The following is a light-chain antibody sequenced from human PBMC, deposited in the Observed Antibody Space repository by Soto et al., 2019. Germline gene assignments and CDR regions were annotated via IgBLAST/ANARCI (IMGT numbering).Light chain of an antibody. Sequence: QSALTQPASVSGSPGQSITISFTGTSSDVGGYDYVSWYQLHPGKAPKLMVFEVSNRPSGVSYRFSGSKSGNTASLTISGLQAEDEADYFCSAYSIITTYLFATGPELTVL. V-gene: IGLV2-14*01. CDR3: SAYSIITTYL. CDR1: SSDVGGYDY. CDR2: EVS. J-gene: IGLJ1*01.